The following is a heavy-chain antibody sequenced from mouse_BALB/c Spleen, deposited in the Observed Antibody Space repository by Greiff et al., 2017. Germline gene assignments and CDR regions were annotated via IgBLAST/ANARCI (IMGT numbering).Heavy chain of an antibody. Sequence: VQLQQSGPELVRPGASVKMSCKASGYTFTSYWMHWVKQRPGQGLEWIGMIDPSNSETRLNQKFKDKATLNVDKSSNTAYMQLSSLTSEDSAVYYCAREAYYYGSSYGWYFDYWGQGTTLTVSS. CDR2: IDPSNSET. J-gene: IGHJ2*01. CDR3: AREAYYYGSSYGWYFDY. D-gene: IGHD1-1*01. CDR1: GYTFTSYW. V-gene: IGHV1S127*01.